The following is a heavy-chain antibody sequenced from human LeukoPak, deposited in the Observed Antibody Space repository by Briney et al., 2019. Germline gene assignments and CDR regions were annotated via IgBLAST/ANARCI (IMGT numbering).Heavy chain of an antibody. CDR1: GFTFSSYA. J-gene: IGHJ4*02. CDR3: AKNTQYSGYYDC. Sequence: PGGSLRLSCAASGFTFSSYAMSWVRQAPGKGLEWVSTINGGGVNTHYADSVGGRFTISRDNSKNTLFLQMNSLRDEDTAVYYCAKNTQYSGYYDCWGQGTLVAVSS. CDR2: INGGGVNT. V-gene: IGHV3-23*01. D-gene: IGHD6-6*01.